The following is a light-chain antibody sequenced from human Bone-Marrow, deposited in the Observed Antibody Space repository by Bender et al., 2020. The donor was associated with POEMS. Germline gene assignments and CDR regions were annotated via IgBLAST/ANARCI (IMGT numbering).Light chain of an antibody. CDR1: YSNVGTPYD. CDR2: GYN. Sequence: QSTLTQPPSVSGAPGQRVTIACTGSYSNVGTPYDVHWYQHLPGTAPKLLIYGYNNRPSGVPDRFSGSKSGNTASLTISGLQAEDEGDYYCQSYDNSLGGWVFGGGTKLTVL. V-gene: IGLV1-40*01. CDR3: QSYDNSLGGWV. J-gene: IGLJ3*02.